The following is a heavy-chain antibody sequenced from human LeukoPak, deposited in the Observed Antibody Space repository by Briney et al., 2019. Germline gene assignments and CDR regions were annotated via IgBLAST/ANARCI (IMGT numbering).Heavy chain of an antibody. D-gene: IGHD6-19*01. CDR1: GYTFTGYY. CDR3: ARAFYSSGWYEDY. CDR2: INPNRGDT. V-gene: IGHV1-2*02. Sequence: ASVKVSCKASGYTFTGYYINWVRQTPGQGLEWMGWINPNRGDTNYARSFQGRVTMTSDTSISAAYMQLSGLTSDDTAVYYCARAFYSSGWYEDYWGQGTLVTVSS. J-gene: IGHJ4*02.